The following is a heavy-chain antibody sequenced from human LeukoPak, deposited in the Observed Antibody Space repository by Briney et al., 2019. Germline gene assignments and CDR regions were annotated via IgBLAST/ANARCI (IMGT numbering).Heavy chain of an antibody. CDR2: TYYRSKWYN. CDR3: ARAGRMVDGSSSFWFDP. CDR1: GDSVSSNSAA. V-gene: IGHV6-1*01. D-gene: IGHD6-6*01. Sequence: SQTLSLTCAISGDSVSSNSAAWNWIRQSPSRGLEWLGRTYYRSKWYNDYAVSVKSRITINPDTSKNQFSLQLNSVTPEDTAVYYCARAGRMVDGSSSFWFDPWGQGTLVTVSS. J-gene: IGHJ5*02.